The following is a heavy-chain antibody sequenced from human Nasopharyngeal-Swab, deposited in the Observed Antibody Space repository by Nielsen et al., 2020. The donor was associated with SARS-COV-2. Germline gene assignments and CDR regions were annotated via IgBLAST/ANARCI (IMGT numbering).Heavy chain of an antibody. J-gene: IGHJ4*02. Sequence: WIRQSPGKGLEWIGYIYYSGSTYYNPSLKSRVTISVDTSKNQFSLKLSSVTAADTAVYYCARARRNFVVVSAFDYWGQGTLVTVS. CDR2: IYYSGST. D-gene: IGHD2-21*02. V-gene: IGHV4-31*02. CDR3: ARARRNFVVVSAFDY.